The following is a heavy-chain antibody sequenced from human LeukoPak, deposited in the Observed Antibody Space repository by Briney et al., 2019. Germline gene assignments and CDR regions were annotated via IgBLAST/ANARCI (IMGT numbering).Heavy chain of an antibody. CDR3: ARASIAAAGHYYYYYMDV. V-gene: IGHV4-59*01. CDR2: IYYSGST. D-gene: IGHD6-13*01. Sequence: PSETLSLTCTVSGGSISSYYWSWIRQPPGKGLEWIGYIYYSGSTNYNPSLKSRVTISVDTSKNQFSLKLSSVTAADTAVYYCARASIAAAGHYYYYYMDVWGKGTTVTVSS. J-gene: IGHJ6*03. CDR1: GGSISSYY.